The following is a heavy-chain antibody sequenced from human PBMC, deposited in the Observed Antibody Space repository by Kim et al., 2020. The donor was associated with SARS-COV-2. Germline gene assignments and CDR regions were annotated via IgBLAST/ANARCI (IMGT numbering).Heavy chain of an antibody. CDR1: GFSFSDNN. J-gene: IGHJ4*02. Sequence: GGSLRLSCAASGFSFSDNNMNWVRQAPGKGLEWVSSITSSPINYADSVRGRFTISRDNAKNSLYLQINSLRAEDTAVYYCAREKGVSGFVDYWGQGNLVT. V-gene: IGHV3-21*06. CDR3: AREKGVSGFVDY. D-gene: IGHD3-22*01. CDR2: ITSSPI.